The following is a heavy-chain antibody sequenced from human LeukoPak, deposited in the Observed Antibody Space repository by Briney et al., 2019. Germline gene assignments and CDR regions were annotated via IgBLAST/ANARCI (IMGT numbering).Heavy chain of an antibody. V-gene: IGHV3-23*01. CDR3: ARAWYSSTWYPDY. D-gene: IGHD6-13*01. CDR2: ISGSGGRT. J-gene: IGHJ4*02. CDR1: GFTFSSYA. Sequence: GSLRLSCAASGFTFSSYATSWVRQAPGKGLEWVSAISGSGGRTYYADSVKGRFTISRDNSMNTLYLQMDSLRAEDTAVYYCARAWYSSTWYPDYWGQGTLVIVSS.